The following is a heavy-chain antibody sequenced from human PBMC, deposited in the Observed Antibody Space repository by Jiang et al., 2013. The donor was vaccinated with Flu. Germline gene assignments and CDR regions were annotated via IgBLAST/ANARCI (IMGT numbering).Heavy chain of an antibody. CDR3: ARPRPEGYSSGWYEY. CDR2: IYYSGST. CDR1: GGSISSYY. V-gene: IGHV4-59*08. J-gene: IGHJ4*02. Sequence: GSGLVKPSETLSLTCTVSGGSISSYYWSWIRQPPGKGLEWIGYIYYSGSTNYNPSLKSRVTISVDTSKNQFSLKLSSVTAADTAVYYCARPRPEGYSSGWYEYWGQGTLVTVSS. D-gene: IGHD6-19*01.